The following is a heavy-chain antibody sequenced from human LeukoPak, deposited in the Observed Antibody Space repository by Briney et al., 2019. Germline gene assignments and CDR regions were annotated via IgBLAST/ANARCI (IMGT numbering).Heavy chain of an antibody. Sequence: PGGSLRLSCAASGFTFSSYSMNWVRQAPGKGLEWVSSISSSSSYIYYADSVKGRFTISRDNAKNSLYLQMNSLGAEDTAVYYCARGDTAMVTPDYWGQGTLVTVSS. CDR2: ISSSSSYI. D-gene: IGHD5-18*01. CDR3: ARGDTAMVTPDY. CDR1: GFTFSSYS. J-gene: IGHJ4*02. V-gene: IGHV3-21*01.